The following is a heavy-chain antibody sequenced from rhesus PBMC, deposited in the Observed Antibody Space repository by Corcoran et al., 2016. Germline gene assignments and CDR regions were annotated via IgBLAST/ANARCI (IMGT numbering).Heavy chain of an antibody. CDR2: TYYRSKWYN. CDR1: GASVSRTRAA. CDR3: ARAGVSAAGLDY. V-gene: IGHV6-1*01. J-gene: IGHJ4*01. D-gene: IGHD6S26*01. Sequence: QVQLQESGPGRVKPSQTLSLTCAIAGASVSRTRAAWNWLRQSPSRGLEWLGRTYYRSKWYNDYAQSVQNRITINPDTSKNQFSLQLNSVTPEDMAVYYCARAGVSAAGLDYWGQGVLVTVSS.